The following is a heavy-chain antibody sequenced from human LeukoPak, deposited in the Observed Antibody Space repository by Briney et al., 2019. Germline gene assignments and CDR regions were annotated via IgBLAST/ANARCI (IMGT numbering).Heavy chain of an antibody. V-gene: IGHV4-38-2*02. Sequence: SETLSLTCTVSGYSLSSGYYWGWIRQPPGKGLEWIGSIYHSGSTYYNPSLKSRVTISVDTSKNQFSLKLSSVTAADTAVYYCASFRGSYYGYWGQGTLVTVSS. CDR2: IYHSGST. D-gene: IGHD1-26*01. J-gene: IGHJ4*02. CDR3: ASFRGSYYGY. CDR1: GYSLSSGYY.